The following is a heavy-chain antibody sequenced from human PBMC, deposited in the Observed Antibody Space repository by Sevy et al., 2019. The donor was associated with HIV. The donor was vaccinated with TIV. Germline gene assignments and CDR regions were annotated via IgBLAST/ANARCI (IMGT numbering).Heavy chain of an antibody. V-gene: IGHV3-23*01. CDR2: ISGSGTRT. D-gene: IGHD3-22*01. J-gene: IGHJ6*03. CDR3: GEGGGGHYDPDEIGYYFYYYNMDV. CDR1: GFSFDSYG. Sequence: GGSLRLSCAVSGFSFDSYGMTWVRQAPGKGLEWVSGISGSGTRTYYADSVKGRFIISRDNSKNTLYLQMNSLRSEDKARYYWGEGGGGHYDPDEIGYYFYYYNMDVWGKGTTVTVSS.